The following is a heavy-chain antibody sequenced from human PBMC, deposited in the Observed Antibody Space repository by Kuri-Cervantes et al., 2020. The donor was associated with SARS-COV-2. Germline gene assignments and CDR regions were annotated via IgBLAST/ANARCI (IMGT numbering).Heavy chain of an antibody. CDR1: GGSVSTLSDN. D-gene: IGHD2-2*01. V-gene: IGHV4-61*01. J-gene: IGHJ4*02. Sequence: SETLSLTCTVSGGSVSTLSDNWSWLRQSPGEGLEWIGHIHSGASTTYNPSLKSRATISADTSKNQFSLKLSSVTAADTAVYYCASYHQLLPRRSFDYWGQGTLVTVSS. CDR2: IHSGAST. CDR3: ASYHQLLPRRSFDY.